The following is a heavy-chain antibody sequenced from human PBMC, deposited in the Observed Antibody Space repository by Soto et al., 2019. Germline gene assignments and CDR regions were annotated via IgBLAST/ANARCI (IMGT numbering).Heavy chain of an antibody. J-gene: IGHJ4*02. CDR2: MNPNSVNT. D-gene: IGHD6-6*01. V-gene: IGHV1-8*01. CDR1: GYTFTSYD. Sequence: GASVKVSCKASGYTFTSYDINWVRQATGQGLEWMGWMNPNSVNTGYAQKFQGRVTMTRNTSISTAYMELSSLRSEATAVYYCARGFIAARPAFGYWGQGTLVTVSS. CDR3: ARGFIAARPAFGY.